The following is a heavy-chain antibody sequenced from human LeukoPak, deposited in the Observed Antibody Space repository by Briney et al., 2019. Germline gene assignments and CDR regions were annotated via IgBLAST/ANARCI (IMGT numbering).Heavy chain of an antibody. D-gene: IGHD6-19*01. Sequence: SETLSLTYAVYGGSFSGYYWSWIRQPPGKGLEWIGEINHSGSTNYNPSLKSRVTISVDTSKNQFSLKLSSVTAADTAVYYCARGQVAAPPYWGQGTLVTVSS. CDR1: GGSFSGYY. V-gene: IGHV4-34*01. CDR2: INHSGST. J-gene: IGHJ4*02. CDR3: ARGQVAAPPY.